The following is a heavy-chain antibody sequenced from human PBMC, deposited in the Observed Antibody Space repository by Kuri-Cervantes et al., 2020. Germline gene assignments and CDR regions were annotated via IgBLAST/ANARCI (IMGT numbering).Heavy chain of an antibody. J-gene: IGHJ4*02. CDR1: GFTFSSYW. CDR2: INWNGGST. CDR3: ARDHSASYDSSGYYPY. V-gene: IGHV3-20*04. D-gene: IGHD3-22*01. Sequence: GESLKISCAASGFTFSSYWMSWVRQAPGKGLEWVSGINWNGGSTGYADSVKGRFTISRDNAKNSLYLQMNSLRAEDTAVYYCARDHSASYDSSGYYPYWGQGTLVTVSS.